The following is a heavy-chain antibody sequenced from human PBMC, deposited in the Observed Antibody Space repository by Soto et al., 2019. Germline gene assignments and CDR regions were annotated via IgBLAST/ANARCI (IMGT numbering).Heavy chain of an antibody. D-gene: IGHD7-27*01. J-gene: IGHJ4*02. Sequence: GWSLRLSCAASGFTFSTYDMSWVRQAPGKGLEWVSTIGDSSDNTFYADSVRVRFTISRDNSKNTLYLQMNSLRAEDTAMYYCAKDLTGDSGQGHLCDYWGQGVLVTAPQ. CDR3: AKDLTGDSGQGHLCDY. CDR2: IGDSSDNT. CDR1: GFTFSTYD. V-gene: IGHV3-23*01.